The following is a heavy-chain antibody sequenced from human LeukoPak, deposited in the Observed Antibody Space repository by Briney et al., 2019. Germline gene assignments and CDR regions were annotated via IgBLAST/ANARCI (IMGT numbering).Heavy chain of an antibody. Sequence: SQTLSLTCTVSGGSISSGGYYWSWIRQHPGKGLEWIGYIYHSGSTYYNPSLKSRVTISVDRSKNQFSLKLSSVTAADTAVYYCARVRNDYVWGTETYYFDYWGQGTLVTVSS. CDR3: ARVRNDYVWGTETYYFDY. CDR2: IYHSGST. J-gene: IGHJ4*02. D-gene: IGHD3-16*01. V-gene: IGHV4-30-2*01. CDR1: GGSISSGGYY.